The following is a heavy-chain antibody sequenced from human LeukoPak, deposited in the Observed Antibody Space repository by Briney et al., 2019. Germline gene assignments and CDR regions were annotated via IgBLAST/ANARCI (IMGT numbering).Heavy chain of an antibody. Sequence: SETLSLTCTVSGGSISSYYWSWIRQPPGKGLEWIGYIYYSGSTNYNPSLKSRVTISVDTSKNQFSLKLSSVTAADTAVYYCARDTDYGDYSGAFDIWGQGTMVTVSS. CDR2: IYYSGST. CDR1: GGSISSYY. CDR3: ARDTDYGDYSGAFDI. V-gene: IGHV4-59*01. D-gene: IGHD4-17*01. J-gene: IGHJ3*02.